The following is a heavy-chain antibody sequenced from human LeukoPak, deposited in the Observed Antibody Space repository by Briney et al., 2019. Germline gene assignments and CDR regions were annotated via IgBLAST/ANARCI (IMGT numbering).Heavy chain of an antibody. CDR3: ARQVWWLHGPRRMYYFDY. V-gene: IGHV4-59*01. CDR2: IYYSGST. J-gene: IGHJ4*02. D-gene: IGHD5-12*01. CDR1: SGSISSYY. Sequence: SETLSLTCTVSSGSISSYYWSWIRQPPGKGLEWIGYIYYSGSTNYNPSLKSRVTISVDTSKNQFSLKLSSVTAADTAVYYCARQVWWLHGPRRMYYFDYWGQGTLVTVSS.